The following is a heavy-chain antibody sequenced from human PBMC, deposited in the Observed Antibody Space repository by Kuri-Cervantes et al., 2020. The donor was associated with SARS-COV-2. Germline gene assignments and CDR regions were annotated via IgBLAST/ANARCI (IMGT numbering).Heavy chain of an antibody. CDR2: VSNTGSA. CDR1: GDSVNIYY. Sequence: ESLKISCTVSGDSVNIYYWTWIRQPPGKGLEWIAYVSNTGSATYNPSLKGRVTMSLDTSKNQFSLKLRSVTAADTAVYYCARVINWFGPWGQGRQVTVSS. V-gene: IGHV4-59*02. J-gene: IGHJ5*02. CDR3: ARVINWFGP.